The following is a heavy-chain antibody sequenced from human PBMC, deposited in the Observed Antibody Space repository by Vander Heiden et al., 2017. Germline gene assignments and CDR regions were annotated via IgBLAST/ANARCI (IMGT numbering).Heavy chain of an antibody. CDR1: GDSVYSNSAA. CDR3: ARGIRYFDENWFDP. D-gene: IGHD3-9*01. CDR2: TYYRSKWYN. V-gene: IGHV6-1*01. Sequence: QVQLQQSGPGLVKPSQTLSLTCAISGDSVYSNSAAWNWIRQSPSRGLEWLGRTYYRSKWYNDYAVSVKSRITINPDTPKNQFSLQLNSVTPEDTAVYYCARGIRYFDENWFDPWGQGTLVTVSS. J-gene: IGHJ5*02.